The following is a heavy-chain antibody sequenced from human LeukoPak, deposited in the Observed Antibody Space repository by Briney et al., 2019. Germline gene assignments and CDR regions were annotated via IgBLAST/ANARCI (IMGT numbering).Heavy chain of an antibody. D-gene: IGHD2-2*01. CDR2: IYYSGST. V-gene: IGHV4-39*01. CDR1: GGSISSSSYY. CDR3: ARLGYCSSTSCYNFDY. Sequence: SETLSLTCTVSGGSISSSSYYWGWIRQPPGKGLEWIGSIYYSGSTYYSPSLKSRLTIYVDTSKNQFSLKLSSVTAADTAVYYCARLGYCSSTSCYNFDYWGQGTLVTVSS. J-gene: IGHJ4*02.